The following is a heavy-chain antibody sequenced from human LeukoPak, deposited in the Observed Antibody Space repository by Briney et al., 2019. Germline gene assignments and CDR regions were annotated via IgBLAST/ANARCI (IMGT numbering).Heavy chain of an antibody. D-gene: IGHD2-2*01. CDR3: ARDRGIVVVPAAQTMFDP. CDR1: GFTFSSYW. J-gene: IGHJ5*02. Sequence: RSLRLSCASSGFTFSSYWMRWARQAPGKGLEWVANIKQDGSEKYYVDSVKGRFTISRDNAKNSLYLQMNSLRAEDTAVYYCARDRGIVVVPAAQTMFDPWGQGTLVTVSS. V-gene: IGHV3-7*01. CDR2: IKQDGSEK.